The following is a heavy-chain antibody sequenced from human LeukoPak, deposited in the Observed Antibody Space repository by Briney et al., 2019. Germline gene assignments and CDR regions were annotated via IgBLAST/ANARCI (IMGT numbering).Heavy chain of an antibody. J-gene: IGHJ6*03. CDR1: GFTFSSYS. CDR2: ISSSSSYI. CDR3: ARDSWSMVRGVSDYYYMDV. Sequence: GGSLRLSCAASGFTFSSYSMNWVRQAPGKGLEWVSSISSSSSYIYYADSVKGRFTISRDNAKNSLYLQMNSLRAEETAVYYCARDSWSMVRGVSDYYYMDVWGKGTTVTVSS. V-gene: IGHV3-21*01. D-gene: IGHD3-10*01.